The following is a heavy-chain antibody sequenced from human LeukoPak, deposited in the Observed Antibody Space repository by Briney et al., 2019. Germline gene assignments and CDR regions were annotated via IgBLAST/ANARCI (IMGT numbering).Heavy chain of an antibody. J-gene: IGHJ4*02. CDR1: GGSISSYY. CDR2: IYYSGST. Sequence: PETLSLTCTVSGGSISSYYWSWIRQPPGKGLEWIGYIYYSGSTNYNPSLKSRVTISVDTSKNQFSLKLSSVTAEDTAVYYCASLRRASSGYGGSDYWGQGTLVTVSS. V-gene: IGHV4-59*01. CDR3: ASLRRASSGYGGSDY. D-gene: IGHD3-22*01.